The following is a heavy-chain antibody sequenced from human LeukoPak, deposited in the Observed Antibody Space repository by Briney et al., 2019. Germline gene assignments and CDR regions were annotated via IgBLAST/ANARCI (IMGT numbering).Heavy chain of an antibody. Sequence: GGSLRLSCAASGFTFSSYAMIWVRQAPGKGLEWVSGISGSGAGTYYAGTVKGRFTISRDNSRNMVWLQMNSLSAEDTALYYCAKVRQGYYYYMDVWGKGTTVTVSS. J-gene: IGHJ6*03. CDR1: GFTFSSYA. V-gene: IGHV3-23*01. D-gene: IGHD6-6*01. CDR3: AKVRQGYYYYMDV. CDR2: ISGSGAGT.